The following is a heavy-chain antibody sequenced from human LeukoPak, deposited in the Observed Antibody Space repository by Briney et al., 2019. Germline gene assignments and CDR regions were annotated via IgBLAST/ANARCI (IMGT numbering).Heavy chain of an antibody. V-gene: IGHV4-59*08. Sequence: SETLSLTCTVSGGSISSYYWSWIRQPPGNGLEWIVYIHYSGRTKYDPSLESRVTISVDTSKNQFSLKVSSVTAPDTAIYYCARHQDGYGDYFDFWGQGILVTVSS. J-gene: IGHJ4*02. D-gene: IGHD5-24*01. CDR3: ARHQDGYGDYFDF. CDR1: GGSISSYY. CDR2: IHYSGRT.